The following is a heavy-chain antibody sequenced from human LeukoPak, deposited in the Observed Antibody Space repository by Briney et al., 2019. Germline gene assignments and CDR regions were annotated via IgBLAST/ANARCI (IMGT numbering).Heavy chain of an antibody. V-gene: IGHV4-34*01. D-gene: IGHD6-19*01. Sequence: SESLSLTCAVYGGSFSGYYWSWIRQPPGKGLEWIGEINHSGSTNYNPSLKSRVTISVDTSKNQFSLKLSSVTAADTAEYYCARAPGSAYYPYYYMDVWGKGTTVTVSS. CDR2: INHSGST. J-gene: IGHJ6*03. CDR3: ARAPGSAYYPYYYMDV. CDR1: GGSFSGYY.